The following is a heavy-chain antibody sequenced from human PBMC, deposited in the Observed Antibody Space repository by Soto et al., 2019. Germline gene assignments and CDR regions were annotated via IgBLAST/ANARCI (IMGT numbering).Heavy chain of an antibody. V-gene: IGHV4-4*02. J-gene: IGHJ4*02. D-gene: IGHD2-15*01. Sequence: QVQLQESGPGLVKPSGTLSLTCAVSDGFISSSNYWSWVRQPPGKGLEWIGQVYHNGGPSYNPCLRSRVTMSIDKSKNQFSLNLSAVTAADTAVYFCVRHGGRLFDYWGPGHLVTVFS. CDR1: DGFISSSNY. CDR3: VRHGGRLFDY. CDR2: VYHNGGP.